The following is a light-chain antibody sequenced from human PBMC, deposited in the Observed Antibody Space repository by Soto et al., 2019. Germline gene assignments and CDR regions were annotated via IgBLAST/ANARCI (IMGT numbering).Light chain of an antibody. Sequence: IVLTQSRGTLSLSPGEVATLSCGASQTIAYNFLAWHQQKPGLAPRLLVYDASKRATGIPDRFSGSGSGTDFTLNITTLEPEDFAVYYCQHYGDSSSTFGGGTRVEI. CDR3: QHYGDSSST. CDR2: DAS. J-gene: IGKJ4*01. CDR1: QTIAYNF. V-gene: IGKV3D-20*01.